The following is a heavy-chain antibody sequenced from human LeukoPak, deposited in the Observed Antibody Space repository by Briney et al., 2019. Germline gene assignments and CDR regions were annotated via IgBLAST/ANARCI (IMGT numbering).Heavy chain of an antibody. CDR1: GFTFDDYA. Sequence: GRSLRLSCAASGFTFDDYAMLWVRQAPGKGLEGVAGISWNSCSKDYADSVKGRFTISRDNAKNCLYLQMNSLRAVDTALYYCAKDMARYYYYYGMDVWGQGATVTVSS. J-gene: IGHJ6*02. CDR2: ISWNSCSK. CDR3: AKDMARYYYYYGMDV. V-gene: IGHV3-9*01.